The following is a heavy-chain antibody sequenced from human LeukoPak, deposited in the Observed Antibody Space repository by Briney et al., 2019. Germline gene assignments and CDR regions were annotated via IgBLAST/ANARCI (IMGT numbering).Heavy chain of an antibody. Sequence: ASVKDSCKVPGYTLTELSMHWARQAPGKGLEWMGGFDPEDGETIYAHKFQGRVTMTEDTSTDTAYMELRSLRSEDTAVYYCATAAFQLLYDSSGYYLGTWGQGTLVTVSS. CDR1: GYTLTELS. V-gene: IGHV1-24*01. D-gene: IGHD3-22*01. CDR2: FDPEDGET. CDR3: ATAAFQLLYDSSGYYLGT. J-gene: IGHJ5*02.